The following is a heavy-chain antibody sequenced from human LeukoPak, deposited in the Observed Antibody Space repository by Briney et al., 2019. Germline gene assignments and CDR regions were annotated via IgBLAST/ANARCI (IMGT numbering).Heavy chain of an antibody. V-gene: IGHV4-59*01. CDR1: GGSISSYY. J-gene: IGHJ3*02. CDR2: IYYSGCT. Sequence: SETLSLTCTVSGGSISSYYRSWIRQPPGKGLEWIGHIYYSGCTNYNPSLKSRVNISVDTSKNQFSLKLSSVTAADTAVYYCARAVPYGSGSYYDAFDNWGQGTMVTVSS. D-gene: IGHD3-10*01. CDR3: ARAVPYGSGSYYDAFDN.